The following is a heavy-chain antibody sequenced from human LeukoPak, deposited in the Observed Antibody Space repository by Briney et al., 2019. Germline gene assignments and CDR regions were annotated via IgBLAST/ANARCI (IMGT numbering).Heavy chain of an antibody. Sequence: GASVKVSCKASGYTFTGYYMHWVRQAPGQGLEWMGWINPNSGGTNYAQKFQGRVTMTRDTSISTAYMELSRLRSDDTAVYYCARDGGNWNFRPFDYWGQGTLVTVSS. J-gene: IGHJ4*02. V-gene: IGHV1-2*02. CDR1: GYTFTGYY. D-gene: IGHD1-7*01. CDR3: ARDGGNWNFRPFDY. CDR2: INPNSGGT.